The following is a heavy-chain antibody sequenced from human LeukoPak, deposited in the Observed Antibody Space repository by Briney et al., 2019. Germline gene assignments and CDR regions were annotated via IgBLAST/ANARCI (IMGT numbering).Heavy chain of an antibody. CDR3: VGKVTGSGSYYPPDFDY. V-gene: IGHV3-23*01. J-gene: IGHJ4*02. CDR2: ISGSGGST. Sequence: GGSLRLSCAASGFTSSSYAMSWVSQAPGKGLEWVSAISGSGGSTYYADSVKGRFTISRDNSKNTLYLQMNSLRAEDTAVYYCVGKVTGSGSYYPPDFDYWGQGTLVTVSS. D-gene: IGHD3-10*01. CDR1: GFTSSSYA.